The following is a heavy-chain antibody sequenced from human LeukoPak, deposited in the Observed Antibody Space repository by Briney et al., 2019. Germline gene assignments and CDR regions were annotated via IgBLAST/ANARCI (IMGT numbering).Heavy chain of an antibody. CDR3: ARDPGLGYCSSTSCYNDAFDI. V-gene: IGHV3-30-3*01. CDR1: GFTFSSYA. Sequence: GGSLRLSCAASGFTFSSYAMHWVRQAPGKGLEWVAVISYDGSNKYYADSVKGRFTIPRDNSKNTLYLQMNSLRAEDTAVYYCARDPGLGYCSSTSCYNDAFDIWGQGTMVTVSS. J-gene: IGHJ3*02. D-gene: IGHD2-2*02. CDR2: ISYDGSNK.